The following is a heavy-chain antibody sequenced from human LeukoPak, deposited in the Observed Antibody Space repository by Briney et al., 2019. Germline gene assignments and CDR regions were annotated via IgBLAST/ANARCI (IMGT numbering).Heavy chain of an antibody. V-gene: IGHV4-59*08. CDR3: ARRAAAGTFLDY. CDR1: GGSISSYH. CDR2: IYYSGST. D-gene: IGHD6-13*01. J-gene: IGHJ4*02. Sequence: ASETLSLTCTVSGGSISSYHWSWIRQPPGKGLEWIGNIYYSGSTNYNPSLKSRVTISVDPSKNQFSLKLTSVTAADTAVYYCARRAAAGTFLDYWGQGTLVTVSS.